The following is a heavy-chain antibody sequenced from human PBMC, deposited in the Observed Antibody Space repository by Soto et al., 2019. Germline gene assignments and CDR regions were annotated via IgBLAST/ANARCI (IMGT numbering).Heavy chain of an antibody. CDR1: GFTFSSYW. J-gene: IGHJ6*02. CDR2: IKQDGSEK. D-gene: IGHD6-13*01. CDR3: ARGQCPAGYSSSWYREYYYYYYGMDV. Sequence: GGSLRLSCAASGFTFSSYWMSWVRQAPGKGLEWVANIKQDGSEKYYVDSVKGRFTISRDNAKNSLYLQMNSLRAEDTVVYYCARGQCPAGYSSSWYREYYYYYYGMDVWGQGTTVTVSS. V-gene: IGHV3-7*05.